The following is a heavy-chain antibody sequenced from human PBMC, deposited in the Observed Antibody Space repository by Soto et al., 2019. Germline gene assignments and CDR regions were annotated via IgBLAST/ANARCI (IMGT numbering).Heavy chain of an antibody. CDR3: IHQKGFTWGLYYYGMDF. CDR1: GFSLTTSGVG. D-gene: IGHD3-16*01. Sequence: QITLKESGPTLVKPKQTLTLTCTFSGFSLTTSGVGVGWIRQPPGKALEWLALIYWNDNKLYSPSLKTRLTNTKYTTKNQVVHTMNNMDPVDTATDDCIHQKGFTWGLYYYGMDFWGPGTTVTVSS. CDR2: IYWNDNK. J-gene: IGHJ6*02. V-gene: IGHV2-5*01.